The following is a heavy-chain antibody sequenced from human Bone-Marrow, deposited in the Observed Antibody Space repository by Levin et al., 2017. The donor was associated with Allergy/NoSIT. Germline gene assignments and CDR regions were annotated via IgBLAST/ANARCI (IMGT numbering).Heavy chain of an antibody. CDR2: ISNSGGTI. Sequence: GESLKISCEVSGFTFSDYYMSWIRQAPGKGLEWVSYISNSGGTIYYADSVKGRFTISRDNAKNSLYLQMNSLRAEDTAVYYCARDARLGGYSYSFDYWGQGTLVTVSS. CDR1: GFTFSDYY. D-gene: IGHD5-18*01. V-gene: IGHV3-11*01. CDR3: ARDARLGGYSYSFDY. J-gene: IGHJ4*02.